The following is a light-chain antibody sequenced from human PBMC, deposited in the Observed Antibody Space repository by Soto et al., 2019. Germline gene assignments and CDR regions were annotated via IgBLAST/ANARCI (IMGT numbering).Light chain of an antibody. J-gene: IGKJ4*01. CDR3: QQRSDWPPLT. CDR1: QSVDSTY. Sequence: EIVLTQSPGTLSLSPGERATLSCRASQSVDSTYLAWYQQKPDQSPRLLIYATSTRAAGIPARFSGSGSGTDFTLTISSLEPEDSAVYYCQQRSDWPPLTFGGGTKVDI. CDR2: ATS. V-gene: IGKV3-11*01.